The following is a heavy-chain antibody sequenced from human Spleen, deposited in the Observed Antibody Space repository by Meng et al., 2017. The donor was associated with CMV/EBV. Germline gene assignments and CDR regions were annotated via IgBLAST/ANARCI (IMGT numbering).Heavy chain of an antibody. D-gene: IGHD5-18*01. CDR2: IYYSGST. V-gene: IGHV4-39*07. CDR1: GGSISSSSYY. Sequence: SETLSLTCTVSGGSISSSSYYWGWIRQPPGKGLEWIGSIYYSGSTYYNPSLKSRVTISVDTSKNQFSLKLSSVTAADTALYYCAREGYRYGVDYWGQGTLVTVSS. CDR3: AREGYRYGVDY. J-gene: IGHJ4*02.